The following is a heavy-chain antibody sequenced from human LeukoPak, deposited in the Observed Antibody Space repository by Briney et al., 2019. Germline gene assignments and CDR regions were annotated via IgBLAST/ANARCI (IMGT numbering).Heavy chain of an antibody. Sequence: GGSLRLSCAASGFTFSSYAMSWVRQAPGKGLEWVSAISGSGGSTYYADSVKGRFTISRDNSKNTLYLQMNSLRAEDTAVYYCAKERDPAVQGHIGLDYWGQGTLVTVSS. CDR1: GFTFSSYA. V-gene: IGHV3-23*01. D-gene: IGHD3-10*01. CDR3: AKERDPAVQGHIGLDY. CDR2: ISGSGGST. J-gene: IGHJ4*02.